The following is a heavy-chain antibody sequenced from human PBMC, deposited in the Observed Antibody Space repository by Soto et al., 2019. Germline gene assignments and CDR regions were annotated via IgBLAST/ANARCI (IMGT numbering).Heavy chain of an antibody. CDR1: GGSISSSSYY. CDR2: IYYSGST. Sequence: PSETLSLTCTVSGGSISSSSYYWGWIRQPPGKGLEWIGYIYYSGSTYYNPSLKSRVTISVDTSKNQFSLKLSSVTAADTAVYYCARAIRGRAMVRGAPYYFDYWGQGTLVTVSS. V-gene: IGHV4-31*03. CDR3: ARAIRGRAMVRGAPYYFDY. J-gene: IGHJ4*02. D-gene: IGHD3-10*01.